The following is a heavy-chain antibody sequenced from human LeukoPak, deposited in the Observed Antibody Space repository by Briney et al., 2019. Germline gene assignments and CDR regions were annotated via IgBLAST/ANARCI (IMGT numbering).Heavy chain of an antibody. Sequence: PSETLSLTCAVYGGAFRGDYWSWIRQPPGKGLEWIGEINHSGSTNYNPSLKSRVTISVDTSKNQFSLKLNSVTAADTAVYYCARGRKRRGIAVAGTSWFDPWGQGTLVTVSS. CDR3: ARGRKRRGIAVAGTSWFDP. CDR2: INHSGST. J-gene: IGHJ5*02. CDR1: GGAFRGDY. V-gene: IGHV4-34*01. D-gene: IGHD6-19*01.